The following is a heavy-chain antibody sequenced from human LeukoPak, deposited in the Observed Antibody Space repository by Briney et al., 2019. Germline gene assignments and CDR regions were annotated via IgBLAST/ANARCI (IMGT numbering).Heavy chain of an antibody. Sequence: GGSLRLSCAASGFTFSNYWMTWVRQAPGEGLEWVADIKQDGSEKLYVNSVRGRFTISRGNAKMSLFLQMNSLRAEDTAVYYCARDNGVVHGVYYMDVWGKGTTVTVS. J-gene: IGHJ6*03. CDR3: ARDNGVVHGVYYMDV. V-gene: IGHV3-7*01. CDR1: GFTFSNYW. CDR2: IKQDGSEK. D-gene: IGHD3-10*01.